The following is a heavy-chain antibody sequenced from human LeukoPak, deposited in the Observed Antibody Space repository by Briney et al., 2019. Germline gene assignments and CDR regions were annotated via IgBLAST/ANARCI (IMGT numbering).Heavy chain of an antibody. Sequence: SETLSLTCAVYGGSFSGYYWSWIRQPPGKGLEWIGEINHSGSTNYNPSLKSRVTISVDTSKNQFSLKLSSVTAADTAVYYCARRRRPERYSRGLDIWGQGTMVTVSS. D-gene: IGHD6-19*01. CDR2: INHSGST. CDR1: GGSFSGYY. J-gene: IGHJ3*02. CDR3: ARRRRPERYSRGLDI. V-gene: IGHV4-34*01.